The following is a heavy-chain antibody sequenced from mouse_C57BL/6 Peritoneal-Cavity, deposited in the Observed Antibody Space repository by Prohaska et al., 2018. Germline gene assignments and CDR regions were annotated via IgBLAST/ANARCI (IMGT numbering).Heavy chain of an antibody. J-gene: IGHJ1*03. CDR1: GFTFSGFW. D-gene: IGHD2-1*01. V-gene: IGHV11-2*01. CDR3: MRYGNYWYFDC. Sequence: EVQLLETGGGLVQPGGSRGLSCEGSGFTFSGFWMSWVRQTPGKTLEWIGDINSECIAINYAPSIKDRFTIFRDNDKSALYLQMSNVRLEDTATYFCMRYGNYWYFDCWGTGTTVTVSS. CDR2: INSECIAI.